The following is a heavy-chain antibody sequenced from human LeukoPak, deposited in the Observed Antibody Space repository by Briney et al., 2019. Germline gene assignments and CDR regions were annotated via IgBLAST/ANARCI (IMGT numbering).Heavy chain of an antibody. V-gene: IGHV5-10-1*01. D-gene: IGHD3-22*01. CDR1: GYIFTSYW. CDR3: AAGGSGYYHRWYFDY. Sequence: LGESLKISCKGSGYIFTSYWISWVRQMPGKGLEWMGRIDPIDSYTNYSPSFQGHVTFSVDKSIGTAYLQWSSLKASDTAMYYCAAGGSGYYHRWYFDYWGQGTLVTVSS. J-gene: IGHJ4*02. CDR2: IDPIDSYT.